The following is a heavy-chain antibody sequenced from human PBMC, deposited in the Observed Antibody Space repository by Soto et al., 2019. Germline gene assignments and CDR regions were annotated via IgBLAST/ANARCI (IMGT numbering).Heavy chain of an antibody. J-gene: IGHJ5*02. V-gene: IGHV4-4*02. CDR3: AKGDDYGDRGCWFDP. CDR2: IYHSGST. CDR1: GDSITRLNW. Sequence: QVQLQESGPGLVKPSGTLSLTCAVSGDSITRLNWWSWVRQAPGKGLEWIGEIYHSGSTNYNPSLERRVSISVDTSNNLFSLILTSVSAADTAVYYCAKGDDYGDRGCWFDPWGQGTLVTVSS. D-gene: IGHD4-17*01.